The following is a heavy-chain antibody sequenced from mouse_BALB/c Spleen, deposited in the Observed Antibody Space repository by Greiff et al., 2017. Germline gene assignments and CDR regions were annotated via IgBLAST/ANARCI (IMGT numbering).Heavy chain of an antibody. CDR3: ARHLSVVAYYYAMDY. J-gene: IGHJ4*01. CDR2: ISNGGGST. D-gene: IGHD1-1*01. CDR1: GFTFSSYT. Sequence: DVKLVESGGGLVQPGGSLKLSCAASGFTFSSYTMSWVRQTPEKRLEWVAYISNGGGSTYYPDTVKGRFTISRDNAKNTLYLQMSSLKSEDTAMYYCARHLSVVAYYYAMDYWGQGTSVTVSS. V-gene: IGHV5-12-2*01.